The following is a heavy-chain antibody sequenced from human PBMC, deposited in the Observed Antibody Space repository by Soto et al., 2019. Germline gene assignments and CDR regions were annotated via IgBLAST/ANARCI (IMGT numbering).Heavy chain of an antibody. J-gene: IGHJ6*02. Sequence: SETLSLTRTVSGGSVSSGSYYWSWIRQPPGKGLEWIGYIYYSGSTNYNPSLKSRVTISVDTSKNQFSLKLSSVTAADTAVYYCARDRKEPYYYYGMDVWGQGTTVTVSS. D-gene: IGHD1-1*01. CDR1: GGSVSSGSYY. CDR3: ARDRKEPYYYYGMDV. V-gene: IGHV4-61*01. CDR2: IYYSGST.